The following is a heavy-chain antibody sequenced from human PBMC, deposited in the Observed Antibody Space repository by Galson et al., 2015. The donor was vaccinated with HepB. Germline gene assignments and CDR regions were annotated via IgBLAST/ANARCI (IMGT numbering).Heavy chain of an antibody. CDR3: TKGDSASYYRSYFDY. CDR2: ISGSGGST. J-gene: IGHJ4*02. V-gene: IGHV3-23*01. CDR1: GFTFSSYA. D-gene: IGHD3-10*01. Sequence: SLRLSCAASGFTFSSYAMTWVRQAPGRGLEWVSTISGSGGSTYYADSVKGRFAISRDNSDNKVFLQIDSLRAEDTAVYHCTKGDSASYYRSYFDYWGQGTLVTVSS.